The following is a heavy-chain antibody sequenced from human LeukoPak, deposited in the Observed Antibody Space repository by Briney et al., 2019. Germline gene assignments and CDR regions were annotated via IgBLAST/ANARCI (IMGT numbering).Heavy chain of an antibody. CDR1: GGSISSGVYY. Sequence: PSETPSLTCTVSGGSISSGVYYWSWIRQHPGKGLEWIGYIYYSGSTYYNPSLKSRVTISVDTSKNQFSLKLSSVTAADTAVYYCARAGYDSSGYYYFDYWGQGTLVTVSS. CDR2: IYYSGST. J-gene: IGHJ4*02. CDR3: ARAGYDSSGYYYFDY. V-gene: IGHV4-31*03. D-gene: IGHD3-22*01.